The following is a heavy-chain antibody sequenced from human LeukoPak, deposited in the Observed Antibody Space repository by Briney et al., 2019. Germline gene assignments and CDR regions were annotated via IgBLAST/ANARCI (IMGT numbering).Heavy chain of an antibody. CDR3: ARDSGSNYGFYYYGMDV. CDR1: GGSIRSYY. J-gene: IGHJ6*02. V-gene: IGHV4-59*01. Sequence: SETLSLTCTVSGGSIRSYYWSGIRQPPGKGLEWIGYIYYGGNTNYNPSLKSRVTISLDTSKNQFSLRLSSVTAADTAVYYCARDSGSNYGFYYYGMDVWGQGTTVAVSS. CDR2: IYYGGNT. D-gene: IGHD4-11*01.